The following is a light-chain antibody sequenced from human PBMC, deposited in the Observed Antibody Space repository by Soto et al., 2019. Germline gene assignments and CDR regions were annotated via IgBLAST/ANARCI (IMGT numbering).Light chain of an antibody. CDR1: SSDIDGYNY. Sequence: QSALTQPASVSGSPGQSITISCTGTSSDIDGYNYVSWYQQHPGKAPKLIIYEVSNRPSGVSNRFSGSKSGNTASLSISGLQAEDEADYYCSSYISNRVFGGGTMLTVL. J-gene: IGLJ3*02. V-gene: IGLV2-14*01. CDR3: SSYISNRV. CDR2: EVS.